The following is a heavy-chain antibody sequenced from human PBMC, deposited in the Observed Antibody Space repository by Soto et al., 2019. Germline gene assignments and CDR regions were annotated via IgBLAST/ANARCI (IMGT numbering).Heavy chain of an antibody. J-gene: IGHJ4*02. CDR3: AREGQLGY. Sequence: QVQLVQSGAEVKKPGASVKVSCKASGYTFSNYGFSWVRQAPGQWLEWMGRISGYNGNTNYAERLQGRVTMTTDTSTSTAHMELKSLRYDDTAVYSCAREGQLGYWGQGTPVTVSS. D-gene: IGHD6-6*01. CDR1: GYTFSNYG. CDR2: ISGYNGNT. V-gene: IGHV1-18*01.